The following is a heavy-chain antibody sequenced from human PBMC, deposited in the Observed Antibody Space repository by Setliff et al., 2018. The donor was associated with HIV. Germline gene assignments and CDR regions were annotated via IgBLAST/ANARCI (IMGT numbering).Heavy chain of an antibody. Sequence: PSETLSLTCAVSGGSISGGGYYGNWIRQYPGRGLEWIGYIYYRGPAYYKPSLRSRVTISVDTSMNQFSLNLNSVTAADTAVYYFARAGDCTAASCPKARFDPWVPGILVTVSS. CDR2: IYYRGPA. CDR3: ARAGDCTAASCPKARFDP. CDR1: GGSISGGGYY. D-gene: IGHD2-8*02. V-gene: IGHV4-31*11. J-gene: IGHJ5*02.